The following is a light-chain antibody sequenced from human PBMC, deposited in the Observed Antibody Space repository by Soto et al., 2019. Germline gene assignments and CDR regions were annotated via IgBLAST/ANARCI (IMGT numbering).Light chain of an antibody. CDR2: DTS. V-gene: IGKV3-11*01. J-gene: IGKJ5*01. CDR3: QQRSNWPFT. Sequence: ETVMTQSPGTLSVSLGERATLSCRASQSVSIHLAWYQQRPGQAPRLLIYDTSTRATGIPARFSGSGSGTDFTLTISSLEAEDFAVYYCQQRSNWPFTFGQGTRLEIK. CDR1: QSVSIH.